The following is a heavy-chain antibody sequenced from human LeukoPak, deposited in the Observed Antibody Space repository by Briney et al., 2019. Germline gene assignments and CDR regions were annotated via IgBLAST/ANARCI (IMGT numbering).Heavy chain of an antibody. J-gene: IGHJ4*02. CDR2: ISSSSSTI. CDR1: GFTFNSHS. V-gene: IGHV3-48*01. CDR3: ARGAYYYED. Sequence: GESLRLSCAASGFTFNSHSMNWVRQAPGKGLEWVSYISSSSSTIYYADSVKGRFTISRDNAKNSLYLQMNSLRAEDTAVYYCARGAYYYEDWGQGTLVTVSS. D-gene: IGHD3-22*01.